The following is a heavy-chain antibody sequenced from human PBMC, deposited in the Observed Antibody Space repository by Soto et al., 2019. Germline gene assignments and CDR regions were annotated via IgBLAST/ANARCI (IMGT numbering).Heavy chain of an antibody. D-gene: IGHD2-2*01. Sequence: EVPLVESGGALVKPGESLTLSCAASGFTFNSAWMTWVRQAPGKGLEWVCRIKSCTDGGRVDTAAPVKGRFTISRDDSKNTLYLQMNSLTSEDTAVYYCTTWRREKSCTSVSCYGDGAYWGQGTLVTVSS. CDR2: IKSCTDGGRV. CDR3: TTWRREKSCTSVSCYGDGAY. V-gene: IGHV3-15*02. J-gene: IGHJ4*02. CDR1: GFTFNSAW.